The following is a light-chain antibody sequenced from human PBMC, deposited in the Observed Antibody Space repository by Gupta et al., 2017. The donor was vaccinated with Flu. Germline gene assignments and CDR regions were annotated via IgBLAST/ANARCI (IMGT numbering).Light chain of an antibody. CDR1: SSNVGSNY. V-gene: IGLV1-47*01. J-gene: IGLJ1*01. CDR3: AAWDDSLSGGV. CDR2: RNN. Sequence: QSVLTQPPSASGTPGQRVTISCSGSSSNVGSNYVYWYQQLPGTAPKLLIYRNNQRPSGVADRFSGSKSGTSASLAISGPRSEDEADYYCAAWDDSLSGGVFGTGTKVTVL.